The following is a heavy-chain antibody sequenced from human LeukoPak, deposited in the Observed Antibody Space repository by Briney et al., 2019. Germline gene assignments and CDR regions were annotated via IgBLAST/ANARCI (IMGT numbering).Heavy chain of an antibody. CDR1: GFTFGDYA. J-gene: IGHJ4*02. CDR3: TRAGYDFWSGYYTGMVGYYFDY. CDR2: IRSKAYGGTT. Sequence: GGSLRLSCTASGFTFGDYAMSWVRQAPGKGLEWVGFIRSKAYGGTTEYAASVKGRFTISRDDSKSIAYLQMNSLKTEDTAVYYCTRAGYDFWSGYYTGMVGYYFDYWGQGTLVTFSS. D-gene: IGHD3-3*01. V-gene: IGHV3-49*04.